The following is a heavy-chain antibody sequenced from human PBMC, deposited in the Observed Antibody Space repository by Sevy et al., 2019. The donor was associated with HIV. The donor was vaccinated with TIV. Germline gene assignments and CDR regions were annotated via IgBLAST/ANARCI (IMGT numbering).Heavy chain of an antibody. V-gene: IGHV3-30*04. D-gene: IGHD6-13*01. CDR2: ISHDGFNQ. CDR1: GFTFSDYA. J-gene: IGHJ4*02. Sequence: GGSLRLSCAASGFTFSDYAMHWVRQAPGKGLEWVAVISHDGFNQYYADSVKGRLTISRDSSKNTLYLEMHSLRAEDTALDYCARDRRAGYSSNWYRDFDYWGQGTLVTVSS. CDR3: ARDRRAGYSSNWYRDFDY.